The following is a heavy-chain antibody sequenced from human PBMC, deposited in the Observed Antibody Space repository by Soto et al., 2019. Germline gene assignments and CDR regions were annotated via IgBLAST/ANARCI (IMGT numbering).Heavy chain of an antibody. Sequence: EERLVQSGGGLVQPGGSLRLSCAASGFSVGGHYMSWVRQAPGKGLELVSLIYSGGNPFYADSMKGRFTLSRDNPNNMLYLQMDSLRAEDTAVYYCARGPNSDCWGQGTLVIVSS. V-gene: IGHV3-53*01. CDR1: GFSVGGHY. CDR3: ARGPNSDC. J-gene: IGHJ4*02. D-gene: IGHD2-21*01. CDR2: IYSGGNP.